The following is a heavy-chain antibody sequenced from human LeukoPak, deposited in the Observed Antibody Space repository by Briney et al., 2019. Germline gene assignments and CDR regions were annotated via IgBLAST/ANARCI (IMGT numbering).Heavy chain of an antibody. V-gene: IGHV1-18*01. D-gene: IGHD1-26*01. CDR3: ARDQALIHEYSGSYSPFDY. CDR2: ISAYNGNT. Sequence: ASVTVSCKASGYTFTSYGISWVRQAPGQGLEWMGWISAYNGNTNYAQKLQGRVTMTTDTSTSTAYMELRSLRSDDTAVYYCARDQALIHEYSGSYSPFDYWGQGALGTVSS. J-gene: IGHJ4*02. CDR1: GYTFTSYG.